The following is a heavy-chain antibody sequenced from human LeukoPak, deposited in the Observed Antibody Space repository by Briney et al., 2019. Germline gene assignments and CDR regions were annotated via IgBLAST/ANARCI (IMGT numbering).Heavy chain of an antibody. CDR2: TNAGNGNT. D-gene: IGHD4-17*01. J-gene: IGHJ4*02. CDR3: AKVAARYGDYYFDY. Sequence: ASVKVSCKASGYTFTNYAMHWVRQAPGQRLEWMGWTNAGNGNTKYSQEFQGRVTITRDTSASAAYMELSSLRSDDMAVYYCAKVAARYGDYYFDYWGQGTLVTVSS. V-gene: IGHV1-3*02. CDR1: GYTFTNYA.